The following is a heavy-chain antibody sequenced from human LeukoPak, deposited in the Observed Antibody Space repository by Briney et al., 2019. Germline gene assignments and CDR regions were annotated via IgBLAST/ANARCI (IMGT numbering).Heavy chain of an antibody. Sequence: SQTLSLTCAISGDSVSSNSAVWNWIRQSPSRGLEGLGRTYYRSKWYNDYAVSVKIRITINPDTSNNQFSLQLNSATPEDTAVYYCARGAWSSSWSGDDAFDIWGQGTMVTVSS. CDR3: ARGAWSSSWSGDDAFDI. CDR1: GDSVSSNSAV. D-gene: IGHD6-13*01. J-gene: IGHJ3*02. CDR2: TYYRSKWYN. V-gene: IGHV6-1*01.